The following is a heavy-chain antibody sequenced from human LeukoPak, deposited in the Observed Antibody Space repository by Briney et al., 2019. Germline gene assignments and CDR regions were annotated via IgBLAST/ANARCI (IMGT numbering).Heavy chain of an antibody. Sequence: SETLSLTCTVSGDSISRSSYFWAWIRQPPGKGLEWIGSVYSSGSTYYNPSLRSRVTMSVDTSKNQFSLRLNSVTAVDTAVYYCARKPDSRNWFDPWGQGTLVIVSS. CDR3: ARKPDSRNWFDP. V-gene: IGHV4-39*07. J-gene: IGHJ5*02. CDR1: GDSISRSSYF. D-gene: IGHD1-14*01. CDR2: VYSSGST.